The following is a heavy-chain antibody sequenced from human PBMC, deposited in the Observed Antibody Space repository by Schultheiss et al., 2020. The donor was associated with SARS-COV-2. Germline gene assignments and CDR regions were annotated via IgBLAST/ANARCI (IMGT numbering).Heavy chain of an antibody. CDR2: IYYSGST. Sequence: SETLSLTCAVSGYSISSGYYWGWIRQPPGKGLEWIGYIYYSGSTNYNPSLKSRVTISVDTSKNQVSLRLSSVTAADTAVYYCARRYRGGRSDCWGQGTLVTVSS. D-gene: IGHD6-19*01. CDR3: ARRYRGGRSDC. CDR1: GYSISSGYY. V-gene: IGHV4-38-2*01. J-gene: IGHJ4*02.